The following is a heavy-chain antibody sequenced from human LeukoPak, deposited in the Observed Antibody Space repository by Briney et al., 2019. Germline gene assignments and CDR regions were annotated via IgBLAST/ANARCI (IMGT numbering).Heavy chain of an antibody. CDR2: INHSGST. Sequence: PSETLSLTCAVYGGSFSGYYWSWIRQPPGKGLEWIGEINHSGSTNYNPSLKSRVTISVDTSKNQFSLKLSSVTAADTAVYYCARVSGTRTQDFDYWGQGTLVTVSS. CDR3: ARVSGTRTQDFDY. CDR1: GGSFSGYY. V-gene: IGHV4-34*01. D-gene: IGHD3/OR15-3a*01. J-gene: IGHJ4*02.